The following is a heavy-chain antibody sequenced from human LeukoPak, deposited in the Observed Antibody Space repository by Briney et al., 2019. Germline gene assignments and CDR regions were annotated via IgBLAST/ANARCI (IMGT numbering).Heavy chain of an antibody. D-gene: IGHD1-26*01. CDR3: AKYTSGSYYTGYVDY. CDR2: ISGSGGST. CDR1: GFTFSSYA. Sequence: GGSLRLSCAASGFTFSSYAMSWVRQAPGKGLEWVSAISGSGGSTYYADSVKGRFAISRDNSKNTLYLQMNSLRAEDTAVYYCAKYTSGSYYTGYVDYWGQGTLVTVPS. J-gene: IGHJ4*02. V-gene: IGHV3-23*01.